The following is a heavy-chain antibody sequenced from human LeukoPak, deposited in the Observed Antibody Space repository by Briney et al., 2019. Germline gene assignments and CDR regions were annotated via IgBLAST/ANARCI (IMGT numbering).Heavy chain of an antibody. CDR3: ASDTYYDILTGLAKDY. V-gene: IGHV3-48*04. Sequence: GSLRLSCAASGFTFSSYSMNWVRQAPRKGLEWVSYISSSSSTIYYADSVKGRFTISRDNAKNSLYLQMNSLRAEDTAVYYCASDTYYDILTGLAKDYWGQGTLVTVSS. CDR1: GFTFSSYS. D-gene: IGHD3-9*01. J-gene: IGHJ4*02. CDR2: ISSSSSTI.